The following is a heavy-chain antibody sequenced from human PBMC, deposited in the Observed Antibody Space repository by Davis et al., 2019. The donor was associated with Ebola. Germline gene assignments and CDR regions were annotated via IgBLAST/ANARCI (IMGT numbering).Heavy chain of an antibody. D-gene: IGHD3-22*01. J-gene: IGHJ6*02. Sequence: PGGSLRLSCAASGFTFSSYAMHWVRQAPGKGLEWVAVISYDGSNKYYADSVKGRFTISRDNSKNTLYLQMNSLRAEDTAVYYCAKDTYYYDSSGYYRYYGMDVWGQGTTVTVSS. V-gene: IGHV3-30-3*01. CDR1: GFTFSSYA. CDR3: AKDTYYYDSSGYYRYYGMDV. CDR2: ISYDGSNK.